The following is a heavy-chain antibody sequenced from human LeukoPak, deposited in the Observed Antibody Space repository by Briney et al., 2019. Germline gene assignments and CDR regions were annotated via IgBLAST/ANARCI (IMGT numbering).Heavy chain of an antibody. CDR2: IYYSGST. J-gene: IGHJ6*02. CDR3: ARGSADYATYYYYGMDV. Sequence: ASETLSLTCTVSGGSTSSYYWSWIRQPPGKGLEWIGYIYYSGSTNYNPSLKSRVTISVDTSKNQFSLKLSSVTAADTAVYYCARGSADYATYYYYGMDVWGQGTTVTVSS. CDR1: GGSTSSYY. V-gene: IGHV4-59*08. D-gene: IGHD4-17*01.